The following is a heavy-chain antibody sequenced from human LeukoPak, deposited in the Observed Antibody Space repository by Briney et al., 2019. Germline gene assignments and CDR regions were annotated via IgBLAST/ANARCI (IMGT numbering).Heavy chain of an antibody. V-gene: IGHV3-48*01. J-gene: IGHJ4*02. CDR2: ISSSSTI. D-gene: IGHD1-7*01. Sequence: TGGSLRLSCAASGFTFSSYSMNWVRQAPGKGLEWVSYISSSSTIYYADSVKGRFTISRDNAKNSLYLQMNSLRAEDTAVYYCARVSLNWNYDYWGQGTLVTVSS. CDR3: ARVSLNWNYDY. CDR1: GFTFSSYS.